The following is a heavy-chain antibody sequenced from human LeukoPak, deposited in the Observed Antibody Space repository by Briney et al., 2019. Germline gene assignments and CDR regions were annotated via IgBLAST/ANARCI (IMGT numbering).Heavy chain of an antibody. V-gene: IGHV4-39*07. Sequence: PSETLSLTCTVSGDSISSSSYYWGWIRQPPGKGLEWIGSIYYSGSTYYNPSLKSRVTISVDTSKNQFSLKLSSVTAADTAVYYCARGGLQFDYWGQGTLVTVSS. D-gene: IGHD5-24*01. CDR2: IYYSGST. CDR1: GDSISSSSYY. J-gene: IGHJ4*02. CDR3: ARGGLQFDY.